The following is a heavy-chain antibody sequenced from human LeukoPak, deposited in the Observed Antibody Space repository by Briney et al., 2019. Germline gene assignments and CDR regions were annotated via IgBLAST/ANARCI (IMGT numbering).Heavy chain of an antibody. CDR3: APSRPQKGFDP. Sequence: ASVKVSCKASGGTFSSYAISWVRQAPGQGLAWMGGIIPIFGTANYAQKFQGRVTITADESTSTAYMELSSLRSEDTAVYYCAPSRPQKGFDPWGQGTLVTVSS. CDR2: IIPIFGTA. CDR1: GGTFSSYA. J-gene: IGHJ5*02. V-gene: IGHV1-69*13.